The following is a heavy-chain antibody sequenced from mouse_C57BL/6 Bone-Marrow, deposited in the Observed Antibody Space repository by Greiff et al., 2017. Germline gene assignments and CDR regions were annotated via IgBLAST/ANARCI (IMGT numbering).Heavy chain of an antibody. D-gene: IGHD1-2*01. Sequence: EVKLMESEGGLVQPGSSMKLSCTASGFTFSDYYMAWVRQVPEKGLEWVANINYDGSSTYYLDSLKSRFIISRDNAKNILYLQMSSLKSEDTATXYCARGGWYYAMDYWGQGTSVTVSS. CDR1: GFTFSDYY. CDR2: INYDGSST. CDR3: ARGGWYYAMDY. V-gene: IGHV5-16*01. J-gene: IGHJ4*01.